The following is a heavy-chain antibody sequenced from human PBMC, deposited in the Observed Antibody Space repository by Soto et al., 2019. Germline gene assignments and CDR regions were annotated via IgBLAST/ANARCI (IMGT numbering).Heavy chain of an antibody. CDR3: TRDLNCGNPFDY. Sequence: QVQLVQSGAEVKKPGASVRVSCKASGYTLTNYAIHWVRQAAGQRLEWLAWIDPGSGNPTYSQKFQGRITLSRDNSASTFYMDLSSLTSEDTAVYFCTRDLNCGNPFDYWGQGTLVTVSS. CDR2: IDPGSGNP. CDR1: GYTLTNYA. J-gene: IGHJ4*02. V-gene: IGHV1-3*01. D-gene: IGHD2-21*01.